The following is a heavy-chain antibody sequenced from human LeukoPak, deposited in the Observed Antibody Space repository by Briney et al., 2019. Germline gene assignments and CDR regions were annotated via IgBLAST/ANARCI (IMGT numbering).Heavy chain of an antibody. CDR2: IIPIFGTA. CDR3: AREEYSYAMGY. CDR1: GGTFSSYA. D-gene: IGHD5-18*01. V-gene: IGHV1-69*05. J-gene: IGHJ4*02. Sequence: GASVKVSCKASGGTFSSYAISWVRQAPGQGLEWMGGIIPIFGTANYAQRFQGRVTITTDESTSTAYMELSSLRSEDTAVYYCAREEYSYAMGYWGQGTLVTVSS.